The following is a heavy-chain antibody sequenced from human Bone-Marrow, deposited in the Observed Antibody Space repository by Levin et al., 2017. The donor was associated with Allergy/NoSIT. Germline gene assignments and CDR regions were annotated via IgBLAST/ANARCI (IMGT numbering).Heavy chain of an antibody. Sequence: HAGGSLRLSCAASGFTFNSYGMHWVRQAPGKGLEWVAVIWYDGSNKYYADSVKGRFTISRDNSKNTAYLQMNSLRAEDTAVYYCARESGVDEVYCSGGSCYSFDYWGQGTLVTVSS. CDR2: IWYDGSNK. CDR1: GFTFNSYG. J-gene: IGHJ4*02. D-gene: IGHD2-15*01. V-gene: IGHV3-33*01. CDR3: ARESGVDEVYCSGGSCYSFDY.